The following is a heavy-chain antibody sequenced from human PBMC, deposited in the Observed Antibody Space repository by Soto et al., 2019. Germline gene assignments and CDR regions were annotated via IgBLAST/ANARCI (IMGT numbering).Heavy chain of an antibody. J-gene: IGHJ6*02. V-gene: IGHV1-69*13. Sequence: SVKVSCKASGDTFSSYAISWVRQAPGQGLEWMGGIIPIFGTANYAQKFQGRVTITADESTSTAYMELSSLRSEDTAVYYCARDGSGYRSRASPMDVWGQGTTVTVA. CDR3: ARDGSGYRSRASPMDV. CDR2: IIPIFGTA. D-gene: IGHD3-22*01. CDR1: GDTFSSYA.